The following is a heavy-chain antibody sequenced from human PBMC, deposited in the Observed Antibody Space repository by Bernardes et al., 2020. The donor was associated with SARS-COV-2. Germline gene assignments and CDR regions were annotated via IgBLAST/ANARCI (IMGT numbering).Heavy chain of an antibody. Sequence: GGSLRLSCGASGFSFSSYWMTWVRQAPGRGLEWVANIKKDGSEKYFVDSVKGRFTISRDNAKNSLHLQMNSLRAEDTAVYYCARENTESRGFVIWGQGTMVTVSS. CDR1: GFSFSSYW. V-gene: IGHV3-7*05. CDR3: ARENTESRGFVI. J-gene: IGHJ3*02. CDR2: IKKDGSEK.